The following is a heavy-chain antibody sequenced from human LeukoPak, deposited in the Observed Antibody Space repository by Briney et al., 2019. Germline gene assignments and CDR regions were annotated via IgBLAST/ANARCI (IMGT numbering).Heavy chain of an antibody. D-gene: IGHD3-9*01. CDR1: GFTFSSYA. CDR2: ISGSGGST. V-gene: IGHV3-23*01. CDR3: AVTGYYRGYFDY. Sequence: GGSLRLSCAASGFTFSSYAMSWVRQAPGKGLEWVSAISGSGGSTYYADSVKGRFTISRGNSKNTLYLQMNSLRAEDTAVYYCAVTGYYRGYFDYWGQGTLVTVSS. J-gene: IGHJ4*02.